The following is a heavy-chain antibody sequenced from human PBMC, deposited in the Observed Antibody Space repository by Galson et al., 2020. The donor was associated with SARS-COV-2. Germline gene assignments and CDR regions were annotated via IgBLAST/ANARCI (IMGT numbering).Heavy chain of an antibody. V-gene: IGHV4-4*07. J-gene: IGHJ4*02. Sequence: SETLSLTCHVSGASIDSHYWSWIRQYARKGLEWIGRIHIRGVTNYNPSLKSRLTMSVATSKKQFSLKLNAVTAADTAVYYCVRVEKYGSGSTFLDSWGQGTLVTVSS. CDR1: GASIDSHY. CDR3: VRVEKYGSGSTFLDS. CDR2: IHIRGVT. D-gene: IGHD3-10*01.